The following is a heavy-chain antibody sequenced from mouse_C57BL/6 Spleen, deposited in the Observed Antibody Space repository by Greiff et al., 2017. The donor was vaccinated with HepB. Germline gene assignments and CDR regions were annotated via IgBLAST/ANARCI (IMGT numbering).Heavy chain of an antibody. J-gene: IGHJ2*01. V-gene: IGHV1-42*01. CDR1: GYSFTGYY. D-gene: IGHD1-1*01. CDR3: ARSLYYGSSYGCDY. Sequence: VQLQQSGPELVKPGASVKISCKASGYSFTGYYMNWVKQSPEKSLEWIGEINPSTGGTTYNQKFKAKATLTVDKSSSTAYMQLKSLTSEDSAVYYCARSLYYGSSYGCDYWGQGTTLTVSS. CDR2: INPSTGGT.